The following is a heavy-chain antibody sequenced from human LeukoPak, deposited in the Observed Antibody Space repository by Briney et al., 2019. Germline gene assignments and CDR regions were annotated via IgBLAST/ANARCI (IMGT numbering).Heavy chain of an antibody. Sequence: GGSLRLSCAASGFTSSTYSMTWVRQAPGKGLEWVSSITSDSSYIYYADSVKGRFTISRDNAKNSLSLQMNSLRAEDTAVYYCASDGDYLDVWGQGTTVTVSS. CDR1: GFTSSTYS. CDR2: ITSDSSYI. V-gene: IGHV3-21*01. CDR3: ASDGDYLDV. J-gene: IGHJ6*01. D-gene: IGHD4-17*01.